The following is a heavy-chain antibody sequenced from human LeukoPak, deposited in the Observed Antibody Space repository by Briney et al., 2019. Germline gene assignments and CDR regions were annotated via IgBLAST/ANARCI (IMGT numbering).Heavy chain of an antibody. CDR2: TNSDGSDT. CDR1: GFTFSSYW. Sequence: PGGSLRLSCAASGFTFSSYWMHWVRQAPGKGLVWVSRTNSDGSDTRYADSVQGRFTVSRDNAKNTLYLQMNSLRAEDTAVYYCVRVASVSDDYSTWRNFDNWGHGTLVTVSS. CDR3: VRVASVSDDYSTWRNFDN. J-gene: IGHJ4*01. D-gene: IGHD5-12*01. V-gene: IGHV3-74*01.